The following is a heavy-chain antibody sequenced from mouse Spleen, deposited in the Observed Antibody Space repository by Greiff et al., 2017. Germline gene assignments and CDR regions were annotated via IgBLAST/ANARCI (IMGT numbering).Heavy chain of an antibody. D-gene: IGHD4-1*02. Sequence: DVHLVESGGGLVQPGGSLSLSCAASGFTFTDYYMSWVRQPPGKALEWLGFIRNKANGYTTEYSASVKGRFTISRDNSQSILYLQMNALRAEDSATYYCARYSQLGPYFDYWGQGTTLTVSS. CDR2: IRNKANGYTT. J-gene: IGHJ2*01. CDR3: ARYSQLGPYFDY. CDR1: GFTFTDYY. V-gene: IGHV7-3*01.